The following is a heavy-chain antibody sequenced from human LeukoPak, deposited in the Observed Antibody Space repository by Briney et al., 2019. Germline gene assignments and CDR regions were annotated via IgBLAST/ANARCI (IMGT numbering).Heavy chain of an antibody. Sequence: PSQTLSLTCTVSGGSISSGGFYWSWIRQPPGRGLEWIGRIYTSGSTNYNPSHKSRVTMSVDTSKNQFSLKLSSVTAADTAVYYCAREYSSSSPKWGDAFDIWGQGTMVTVSS. J-gene: IGHJ3*02. V-gene: IGHV4-61*02. CDR3: AREYSSSSPKWGDAFDI. CDR1: GGSISSGGFY. CDR2: IYTSGST. D-gene: IGHD6-6*01.